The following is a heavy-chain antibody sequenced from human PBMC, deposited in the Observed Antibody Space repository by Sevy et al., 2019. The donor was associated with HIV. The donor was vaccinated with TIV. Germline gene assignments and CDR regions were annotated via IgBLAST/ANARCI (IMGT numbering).Heavy chain of an antibody. J-gene: IGHJ3*02. CDR1: GFTFSSYA. D-gene: IGHD3-16*01. V-gene: IGHV3-30-3*01. CDR2: MSYDGSNK. Sequence: GGSLRLSCAASGFTFSSYAMHWVRQAPGKGLEWVAVMSYDGSNKHYADSVKGRYTISRDNSKNTLYLQMKSLRAEDTAVYYCAAVTFGGFDAFDIWGQGTMVTVSS. CDR3: AAVTFGGFDAFDI.